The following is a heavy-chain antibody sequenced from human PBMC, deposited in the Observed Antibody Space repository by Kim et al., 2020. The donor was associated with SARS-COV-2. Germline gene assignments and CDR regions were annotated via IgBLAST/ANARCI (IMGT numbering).Heavy chain of an antibody. CDR3: ARALRTINAFDF. V-gene: IGHV1-8*01. Sequence: GYSQQFQGRVTMTRITSISAAYMELSRLRSDDTAVYYCARALRTINAFDFWGQGTLVTVSS. J-gene: IGHJ4*02.